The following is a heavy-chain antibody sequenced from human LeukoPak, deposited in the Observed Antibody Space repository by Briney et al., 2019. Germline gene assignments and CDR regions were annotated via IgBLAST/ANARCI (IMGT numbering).Heavy chain of an antibody. D-gene: IGHD1-26*01. V-gene: IGHV3-64*01. CDR3: ARAPREGFSGSYHDY. J-gene: IGHJ4*02. CDR2: ISSNGDNT. CDR1: GFTFSSYA. Sequence: QPGGSLRLSCAASGFTFSSYAMHWVRQAPGKGLEYVSAISSNGDNTYYANSVKGRFTISRDNSRNTLYLRMASLRGEDTAVYYCARAPREGFSGSYHDYWGQGTLVTVSS.